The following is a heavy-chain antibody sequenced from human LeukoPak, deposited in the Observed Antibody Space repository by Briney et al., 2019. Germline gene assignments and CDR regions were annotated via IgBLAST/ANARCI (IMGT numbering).Heavy chain of an antibody. D-gene: IGHD3-10*01. CDR1: GFTFSSYA. CDR2: ISGSGCST. V-gene: IGHV3-23*01. CDR3: AKSYGSGSYFIYYYGMDV. J-gene: IGHJ6*02. Sequence: GGSLRLSCAASGFTFSSYAMSWVRQAPGKGLKWVSAISGSGCSTYYADSVKGRFTISRDNSKNTLYLQMNSLRAEDTAVYYCAKSYGSGSYFIYYYGMDVWGQGTTVTASS.